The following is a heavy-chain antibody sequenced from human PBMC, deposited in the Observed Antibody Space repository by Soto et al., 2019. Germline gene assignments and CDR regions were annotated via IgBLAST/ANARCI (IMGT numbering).Heavy chain of an antibody. Sequence: ASVNVSCKASGYTFTSYGISWVRQAPGQGLEWMGWISAYNGNTNYAQKLQGRVTMTTDTSTSTAYMELRSLRSDDTAVYYCATTAGEDNWFDPWGQGTLVTVSS. CDR1: GYTFTSYG. V-gene: IGHV1-18*01. D-gene: IGHD3-10*01. J-gene: IGHJ5*02. CDR2: ISAYNGNT. CDR3: ATTAGEDNWFDP.